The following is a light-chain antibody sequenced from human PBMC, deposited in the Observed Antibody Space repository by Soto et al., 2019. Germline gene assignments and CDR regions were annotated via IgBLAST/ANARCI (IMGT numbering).Light chain of an antibody. CDR2: GAS. CDR3: QKYNSAPWT. V-gene: IGKV1-27*01. CDR1: QGIRSY. Sequence: DIQMTQSPSTLSASIGDRVTITCRASQGIRSYVAWYQQRPGKAPKLLIYGASTLQSGVPSRFSGAGSGTNFTLTISSLQPEDVATYYCQKYNSAPWTFGQGTKVDIK. J-gene: IGKJ1*01.